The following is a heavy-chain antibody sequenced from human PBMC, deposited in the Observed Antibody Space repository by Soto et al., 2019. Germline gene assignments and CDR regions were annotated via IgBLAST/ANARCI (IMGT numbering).Heavy chain of an antibody. V-gene: IGHV3-30*18. D-gene: IGHD6-19*01. CDR2: ISSDGSGT. Sequence: GGSLRLSCTGSGLIFSSYHMYWVRQAPGKGLEWVASISSDGSGTKYADSVKGRFTISRDNSKNTLYVQMDSLKPEDTAVYFCAKDLTTGWSFDDRGQRSPVTVSS. J-gene: IGHJ4*02. CDR1: GLIFSSYH. CDR3: AKDLTTGWSFDD.